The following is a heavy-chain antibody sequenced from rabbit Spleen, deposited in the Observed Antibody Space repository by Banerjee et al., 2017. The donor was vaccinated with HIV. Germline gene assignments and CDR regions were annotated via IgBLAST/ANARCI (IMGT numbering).Heavy chain of an antibody. Sequence: QEQLKETGGGLVQPGGSLTLTCTASGFSFSSSYWICWVRQAPGKGLEWIACIYAGSSGTTYYANWAKGRFTISKTSSTTVTLQMTSLTAAVTATYFCARDTGSSFSTYGMDLWGPGTLVTVS. D-gene: IGHD8-1*01. CDR1: GFSFSSSYW. J-gene: IGHJ6*01. V-gene: IGHV1S45*01. CDR2: IYAGSSGTT. CDR3: ARDTGSSFSTYGMDL.